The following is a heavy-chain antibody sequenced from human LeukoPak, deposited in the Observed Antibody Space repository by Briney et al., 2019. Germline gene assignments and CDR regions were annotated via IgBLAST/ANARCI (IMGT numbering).Heavy chain of an antibody. CDR2: ISAYNGNT. J-gene: IGHJ6*02. CDR1: GYTFTSYG. D-gene: IGHD6-13*01. CDR3: ARDGQQLDYYYYYYGMDV. Sequence: EASVKVSCKASGYTFTSYGISWVRQAPGQWLEWMGWISAYNGNTNYAQKLQGRVTMTTDTSASTAYMELRSLRSDDTAVYYCARDGQQLDYYYYYYGMDVWGQGTTVTVSS. V-gene: IGHV1-18*01.